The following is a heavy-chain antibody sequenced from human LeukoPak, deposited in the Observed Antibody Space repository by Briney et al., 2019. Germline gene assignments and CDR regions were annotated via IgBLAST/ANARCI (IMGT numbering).Heavy chain of an antibody. Sequence: SETLSLTCAVYGGSFSGYYWSWIRQPPGKGLEWIGEINHSGSTNYNPSLKSRVTISVETSKNQFSLRLSSVTAAVTAVYYCARWRLVYYGSGSYSAYGMDVWGKGTTVTVSS. V-gene: IGHV4-34*01. CDR3: ARWRLVYYGSGSYSAYGMDV. J-gene: IGHJ6*04. D-gene: IGHD3-10*01. CDR1: GGSFSGYY. CDR2: INHSGST.